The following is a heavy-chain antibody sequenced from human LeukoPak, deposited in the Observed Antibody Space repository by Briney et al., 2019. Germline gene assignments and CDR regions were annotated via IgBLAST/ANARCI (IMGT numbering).Heavy chain of an antibody. CDR2: IGFGDDSA. D-gene: IGHD3-3*02. CDR3: GKEVGGHFNQKY. J-gene: IGHJ4*02. V-gene: IGHV3-23*01. Sequence: GGSLRLSCAASGFTFNSYAMSWVRQAPGKGLEWVSTIGFGDDSAYYADSVKGRFTISRDNSKNTLYLQMNYLRAEDTAVYYWGKEVGGHFNQKYWGQEPLVPVSS. CDR1: GFTFNSYA.